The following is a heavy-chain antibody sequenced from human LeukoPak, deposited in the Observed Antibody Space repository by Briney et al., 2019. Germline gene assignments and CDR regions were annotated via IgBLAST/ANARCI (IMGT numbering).Heavy chain of an antibody. V-gene: IGHV3-9*01. CDR1: GFDFDDYA. D-gene: IGHD3-10*01. J-gene: IGHJ4*02. Sequence: GGSLRLSCAASGFDFDDYAMHWVRQAPGKGLEWVSGISYNNRTVAYADSVKGRFTISRDNAKNSLYLQMNRLRPEDTALYYCAKVHDYYGSPLYFDYWGRGTLVTVSS. CDR3: AKVHDYYGSPLYFDY. CDR2: ISYNNRTV.